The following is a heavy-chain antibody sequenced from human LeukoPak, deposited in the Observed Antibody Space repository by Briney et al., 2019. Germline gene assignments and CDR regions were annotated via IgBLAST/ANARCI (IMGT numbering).Heavy chain of an antibody. CDR2: IYSGGST. CDR3: ARVPAVTTDYYFDY. J-gene: IGHJ4*02. D-gene: IGHD4-17*01. Sequence: TGGSPRLSCAASGFTVSSNYMSWVRRAPGKGLEWVSVIYSGGSTYYADSVKGRFTISRDNSKNTLYLQMNSLRAEDTAVYYCARVPAVTTDYYFDYWGQGTLVTVSS. CDR1: GFTVSSNY. V-gene: IGHV3-53*01.